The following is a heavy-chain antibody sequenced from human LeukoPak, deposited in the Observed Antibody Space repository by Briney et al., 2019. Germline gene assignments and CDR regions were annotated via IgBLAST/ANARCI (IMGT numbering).Heavy chain of an antibody. D-gene: IGHD3-22*01. J-gene: IGHJ6*02. V-gene: IGHV1-8*01. CDR2: MNPINGNT. Sequence: ASVKVSCKATGFTFTNYDINWVRQATGQGLEWMGWMNPINGNTGYAQKFQGRVTMTRNTSISTAYMELSSLRSEDTAVYYCARDRYYYDSSGYYYYYYGMDVWGQGTTVTVSS. CDR1: GFTFTNYD. CDR3: ARDRYYYDSSGYYYYYYGMDV.